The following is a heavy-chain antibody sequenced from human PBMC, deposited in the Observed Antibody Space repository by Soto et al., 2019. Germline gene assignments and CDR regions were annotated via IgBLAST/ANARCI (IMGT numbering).Heavy chain of an antibody. CDR2: ISNTGATT. D-gene: IGHD4-17*01. Sequence: PGGSLRLSCAASGFTFNVYAMTWVRQAPGKGLEWVSIISNTGATTFYANAVQGRFTVSRDNSKNTLFLQMNSLRADDTALYYCARDPTTVPRGYFDFWGQGTPVTVSS. CDR3: ARDPTTVPRGYFDF. J-gene: IGHJ4*02. V-gene: IGHV3-23*01. CDR1: GFTFNVYA.